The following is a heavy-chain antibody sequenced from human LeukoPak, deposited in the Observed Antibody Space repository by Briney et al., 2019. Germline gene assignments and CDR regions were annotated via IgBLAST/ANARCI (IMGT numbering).Heavy chain of an antibody. CDR3: ARGGGIAAAGTNWFDP. D-gene: IGHD6-13*01. CDR2: IIPIFGTA. CDR1: GGTFSSYA. J-gene: IGHJ5*02. Sequence: SVKVSCKASGGTFSSYAISWVRQAPGQGLEWMGGIIPIFGTANYAQKFQGRVTITADESTSTAYMELSSLRSEDTAVYYCARGGGIAAAGTNWFDPWGQGTLVTVSS. V-gene: IGHV1-69*01.